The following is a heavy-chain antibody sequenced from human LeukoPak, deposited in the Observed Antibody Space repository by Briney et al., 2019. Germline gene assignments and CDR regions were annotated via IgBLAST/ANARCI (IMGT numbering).Heavy chain of an antibody. J-gene: IGHJ4*02. CDR3: ANRMTF. D-gene: IGHD1-14*01. CDR2: IYSDVKT. V-gene: IGHV3-53*04. CDR1: GVTVSRDY. Sequence: GQSLRLSCAASGVTVSRDYMSWVRQAPRKGLEWVSVIYSDVKTYYADSVKGRFTISRHNSKNTLFLQMDSLRTEYTTIYYCANRMTFGGQGTLVTVS.